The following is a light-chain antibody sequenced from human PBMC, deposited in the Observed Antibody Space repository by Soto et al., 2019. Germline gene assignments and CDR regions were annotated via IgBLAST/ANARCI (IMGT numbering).Light chain of an antibody. CDR1: SSNIGAGYD. Sequence: QSVLTQSPSVSGAPGQRVTIPCTGRSSNIGAGYDVHWYQQLPGTAPKLLIYDNNNRPSGVPDRFSGFRFGTSASLAITGLQAEDEADYYCQSYDSSLSGSVFGGGTKLTVL. V-gene: IGLV1-40*01. J-gene: IGLJ3*02. CDR2: DNN. CDR3: QSYDSSLSGSV.